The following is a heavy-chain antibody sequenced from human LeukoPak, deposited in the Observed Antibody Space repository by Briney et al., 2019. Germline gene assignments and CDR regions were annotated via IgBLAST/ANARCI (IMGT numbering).Heavy chain of an antibody. J-gene: IGHJ4*02. CDR2: ISESGEKT. V-gene: IGHV3-23*01. Sequence: GGSLRLSCEASGFPFDTYAMSWVRQAPGRGLEWVSAISESGEKTYYADSVEGRFTISRDNSKNTLSLQMTSLRVEDTVVYYCSNSPPTYGDLDYWGQGTLVTVSS. CDR1: GFPFDTYA. D-gene: IGHD2/OR15-2a*01. CDR3: SNSPPTYGDLDY.